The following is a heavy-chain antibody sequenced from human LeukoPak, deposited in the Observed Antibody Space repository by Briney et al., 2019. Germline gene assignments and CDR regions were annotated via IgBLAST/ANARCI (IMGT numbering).Heavy chain of an antibody. J-gene: IGHJ5*02. Sequence: SQTLSLACTVSGDSISSGHYYWSWIRQHPGKGLEWIGYIYYSGNTYYNPSLKSRVTISVDTSKNQFSLKLSSVTAADTAVYYCARCFLWFGELLIRPTNWFDPWGQGTLVTVSS. CDR2: IYYSGNT. D-gene: IGHD3-10*01. CDR1: GDSISSGHYY. CDR3: ARCFLWFGELLIRPTNWFDP. V-gene: IGHV4-31*03.